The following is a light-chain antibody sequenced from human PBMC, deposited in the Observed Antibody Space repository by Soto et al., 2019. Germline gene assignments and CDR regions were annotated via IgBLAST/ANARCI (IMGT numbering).Light chain of an antibody. CDR2: GNS. CDR1: SSNIGAGYD. CDR3: QSYDNTLGGHVV. J-gene: IGLJ2*01. Sequence: QSVLTQPPSVSGAPGQRVTISCTGSSSNIGAGYDVHWYHQVPGTAPKLLIHGNSNRPSGVPDRFSASKSGTSASLAITGLRSEDGADYYCQSYDNTLGGHVVFGGGTKLTVL. V-gene: IGLV1-40*01.